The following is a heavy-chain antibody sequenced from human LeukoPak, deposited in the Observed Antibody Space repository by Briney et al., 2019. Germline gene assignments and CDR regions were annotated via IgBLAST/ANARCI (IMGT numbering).Heavy chain of an antibody. J-gene: IGHJ4*02. CDR1: GFTFSSYA. V-gene: IGHV3-30*01. D-gene: IGHD6-6*01. CDR2: ISYDGSNK. CDR3: AREPYSSSSGGGYYFDH. Sequence: PGRSLRLSCAASGFTFSSYAMHWVRQGPGKGLEWGAVISYDGSNKYYADSVKGRFTISRDNSKNTLYLQMNSLRAEDTAVYYCAREPYSSSSGGGYYFDHWGQGALVTVSS.